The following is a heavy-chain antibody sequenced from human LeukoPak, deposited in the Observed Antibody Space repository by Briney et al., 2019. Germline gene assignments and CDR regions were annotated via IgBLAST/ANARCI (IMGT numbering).Heavy chain of an antibody. CDR1: AYTFTSYD. J-gene: IGHJ5*02. V-gene: IGHV1-8*01. CDR3: ARGYAQQHFDWLLYEYIGFDP. Sequence: ASVKVSCKASAYTFTSYDINLVRQAPGQGLEWMGWMNPNSGNTGYAQTFPGRVTMTRNTYISTAYMDQSSLRSEDTAVYYCARGYAQQHFDWLLYEYIGFDPWGQGTLVTVSS. D-gene: IGHD3-9*01. CDR2: MNPNSGNT.